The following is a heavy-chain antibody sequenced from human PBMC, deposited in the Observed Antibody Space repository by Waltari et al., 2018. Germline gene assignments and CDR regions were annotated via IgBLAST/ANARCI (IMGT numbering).Heavy chain of an antibody. Sequence: EVQLVESGGGLVQPGGSLRLSCAASGFTFSSYWMHWVRQAPGKGLVWVSRINSDGSSTSYADSVKGRFTISRDNAKNTLYLQMNSLRAEDTAVYYCARAWYNWNDVGGMDVWGQGTTVTVSS. CDR1: GFTFSSYW. J-gene: IGHJ6*02. CDR3: ARAWYNWNDVGGMDV. V-gene: IGHV3-74*01. CDR2: INSDGSST. D-gene: IGHD1-1*01.